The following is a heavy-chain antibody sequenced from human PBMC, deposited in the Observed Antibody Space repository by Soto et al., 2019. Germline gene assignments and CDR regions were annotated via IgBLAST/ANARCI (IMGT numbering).Heavy chain of an antibody. CDR2: INAGNGYT. D-gene: IGHD2-15*01. J-gene: IGHJ1*01. CDR1: GYTFTRYA. CDR3: ARGSATVRPEYFQH. Sequence: ASVKVSCKASGYTFTRYAMHWVRQAPGQRLEWMGWINAGNGYTKYSQKFQGRVTITADKSTSTAYMELSSLRSEDTAVYYCARGSATVRPEYFQHWGQGTLVTVSS. V-gene: IGHV1-3*01.